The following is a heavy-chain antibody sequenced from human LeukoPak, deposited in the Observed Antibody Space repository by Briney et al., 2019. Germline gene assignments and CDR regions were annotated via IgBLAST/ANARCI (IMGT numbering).Heavy chain of an antibody. CDR2: INPSGGST. D-gene: IGHD3-10*01. J-gene: IGHJ4*02. CDR3: ARATTMVRGVMDY. CDR1: GYTFTSYY. Sequence: GGSLRLSCAASGYTFTSYYMHWVRQAPGQGLEWMGIINPSGGSTSYAQKFQGRVTMTRDTSTSTVYMELSSLRSEDTAVYYCARATTMVRGVMDYWGQGTLVTVSS. V-gene: IGHV1-46*01.